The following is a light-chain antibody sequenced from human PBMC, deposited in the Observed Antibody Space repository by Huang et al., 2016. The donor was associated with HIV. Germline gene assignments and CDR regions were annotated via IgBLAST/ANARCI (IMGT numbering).Light chain of an antibody. CDR2: AAS. J-gene: IGKJ1*01. CDR1: QGIRND. V-gene: IGKV1-6*01. CDR3: LQDYNYPWT. Sequence: AIHMTQSPSSLSASVGDRVTITCRASQGIRNDLGWYQQKPGKAPKLLIYAASSLQSGGPSRFSGSGSGTDFTLTISSLQPEDFATYYCLQDYNYPWTFGQGTKVEIK.